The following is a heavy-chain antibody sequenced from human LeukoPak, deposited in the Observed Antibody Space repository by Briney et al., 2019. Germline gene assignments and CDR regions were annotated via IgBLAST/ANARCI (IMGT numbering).Heavy chain of an antibody. CDR2: ISGSGGST. J-gene: IGHJ4*02. Sequence: GGSLRLSCAASGFTVSSNYMSWVHQAPGKGLEWVSAISGSGGSTYYADSVKGRFTISRDNSKNTLYLQMNSLRAEDTAVYYCASRPVYYYDSSGYLDYWGQGTLVTVSS. V-gene: IGHV3-23*01. D-gene: IGHD3-22*01. CDR1: GFTVSSNY. CDR3: ASRPVYYYDSSGYLDY.